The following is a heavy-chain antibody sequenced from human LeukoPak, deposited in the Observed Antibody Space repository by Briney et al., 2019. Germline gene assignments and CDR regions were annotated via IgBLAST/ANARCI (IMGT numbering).Heavy chain of an antibody. J-gene: IGHJ4*02. CDR1: GYTFTGYY. CDR2: INPNSGGT. CDR3: ASLGYCSSTSCYGEERENDY. D-gene: IGHD2-2*01. V-gene: IGHV1-2*02. Sequence: ASVKVSCKASGYTFTGYYMHWMRQAPGQGLEWMGWINPNSGGTNYAQKFQGRVTMTRDTSISTAYMELSRLRSDDTAVYYCASLGYCSSTSCYGEERENDYWGQGTLVTVSS.